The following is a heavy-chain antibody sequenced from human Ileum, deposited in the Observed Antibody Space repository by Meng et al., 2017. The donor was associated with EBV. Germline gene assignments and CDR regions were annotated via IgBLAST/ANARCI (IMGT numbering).Heavy chain of an antibody. V-gene: IGHV4-4*02. CDR3: ARDPTGGEDHQRV. J-gene: IGHJ4*02. D-gene: IGHD1-14*01. CDR2: IYHSGIT. Sequence: QGLLQESGPGMVKPSGTLSLTCAVSGGSISSSNWWSWVRQPPGKGLEWIGKIYHSGITIYNPSLKSRVTMSGDNSKNQFSLKLNSMTAADTAVYYCARDPTGGEDHQRVWGQGTLVTVSS. CDR1: GGSISSSNW.